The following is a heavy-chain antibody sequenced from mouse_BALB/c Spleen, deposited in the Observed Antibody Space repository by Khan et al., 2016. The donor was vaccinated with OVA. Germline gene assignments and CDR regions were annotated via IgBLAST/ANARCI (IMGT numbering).Heavy chain of an antibody. V-gene: IGHV1-7*01. CDR2: INPTTDYT. Sequence: QIQLVQSGAELAKPGASVKMSCKASGYTFINYWMHWVKQRSGQGLEWIGYINPTTDYTEYNQNFKDKATLTADKSSSTAYMQLSSLTSEDSAVYYCARRGLRWDFDYWGQGTTLTVSS. D-gene: IGHD1-1*01. J-gene: IGHJ2*01. CDR1: GYTFINYW. CDR3: ARRGLRWDFDY.